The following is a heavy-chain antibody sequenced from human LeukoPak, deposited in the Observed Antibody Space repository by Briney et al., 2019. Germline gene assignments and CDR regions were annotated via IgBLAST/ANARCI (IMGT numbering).Heavy chain of an antibody. CDR2: IYYSGST. Sequence: PSETLSLTCTVSGGSISSYYWSWIRQPPGKGLEWIGYIYYSGSTYYNPSLKSRVTISVDTSKNQFSLKLSSVTAADTAVYYCARSPRLPYSSGWYYFDYWGQGTLVTVSS. CDR3: ARSPRLPYSSGWYYFDY. CDR1: GGSISSYY. J-gene: IGHJ4*02. V-gene: IGHV4-59*12. D-gene: IGHD6-19*01.